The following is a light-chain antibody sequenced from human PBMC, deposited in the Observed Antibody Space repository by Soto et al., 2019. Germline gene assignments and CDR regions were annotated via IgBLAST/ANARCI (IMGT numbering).Light chain of an antibody. CDR3: SSYTSSSTPYV. J-gene: IGLJ1*01. CDR2: DVS. CDR1: SSDVGGCNY. V-gene: IGLV2-14*01. Sequence: QSVLTXPASVSGSPGQSITISCTGTSSDVGGCNYVSWYQQHPGKAPKLIIYDVSNRPSGVSNRFSGSKSGNTASLTISGLQAEDEADYYCSSYTSSSTPYVFGTGTKVTVL.